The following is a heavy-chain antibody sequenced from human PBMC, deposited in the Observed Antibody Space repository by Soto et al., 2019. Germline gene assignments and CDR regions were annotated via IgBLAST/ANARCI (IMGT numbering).Heavy chain of an antibody. Sequence: GGSLRLSCAASGFTFSSYWMSWVRQAPGKGLEWVANIKQDGSEKYYVDSVKGRFTISRDNAKNSLYLQMNSLRAEDTAVYYCARIGGYYYYYMDVWGKGTTVTVSS. CDR1: GFTFSSYW. D-gene: IGHD2-15*01. J-gene: IGHJ6*03. V-gene: IGHV3-7*01. CDR3: ARIGGYYYYYMDV. CDR2: IKQDGSEK.